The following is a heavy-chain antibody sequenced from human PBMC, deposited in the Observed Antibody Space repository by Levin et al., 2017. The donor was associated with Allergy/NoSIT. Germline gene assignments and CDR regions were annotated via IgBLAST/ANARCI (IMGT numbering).Heavy chain of an antibody. D-gene: IGHD6-6*01. CDR1: GYTFTSYD. V-gene: IGHV1-8*01. Sequence: ASVKVSCKASGYTFTSYDINWVRQATGQGLEWIGWMNPNSANTGYTQKFQGRVTMTRNTSKSTAYMELSSLRSEDTAVYYCARAHSSASGFDYWGQGTLVTVSS. J-gene: IGHJ4*02. CDR3: ARAHSSASGFDY. CDR2: MNPNSANT.